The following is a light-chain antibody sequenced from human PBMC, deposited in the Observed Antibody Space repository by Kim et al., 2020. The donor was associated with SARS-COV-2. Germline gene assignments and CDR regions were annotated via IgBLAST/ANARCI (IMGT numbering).Light chain of an antibody. CDR2: AAV. V-gene: IGKV1-39*01. J-gene: IGKJ2*01. CDR1: QNISNY. CDR3: QQSYRIPYA. Sequence: SASVRDKVNVTCRTSQNISNYLNWYHQKPGEDPKLLIYAAVTMQGGVSSRFSASGSGTDFTLMITSLQPEDLATYYCQQSYRIPYAFAQGTKLEI.